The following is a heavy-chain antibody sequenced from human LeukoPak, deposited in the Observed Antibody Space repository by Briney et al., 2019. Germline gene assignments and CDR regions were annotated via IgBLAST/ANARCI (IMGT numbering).Heavy chain of an antibody. V-gene: IGHV4-4*07. Sequence: PSETLSLTCTVSGGSISSYYWSWIRQPAGKGLEWIGRIYTSGSTNYNPSLKSRVTMSVDTSKNQFSLKLSSVTAADTAVYYCARGRWRDGYNNYFDYWGQGTLVTVSS. CDR1: GGSISSYY. CDR2: IYTSGST. J-gene: IGHJ4*02. CDR3: ARGRWRDGYNNYFDY. D-gene: IGHD5-24*01.